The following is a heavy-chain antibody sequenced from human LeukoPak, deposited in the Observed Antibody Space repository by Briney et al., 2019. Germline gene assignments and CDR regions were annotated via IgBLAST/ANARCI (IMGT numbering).Heavy chain of an antibody. V-gene: IGHV3-66*01. CDR3: AKSSGYWDFGAFDI. D-gene: IGHD3-22*01. CDR1: GFTVSSNY. Sequence: GGSLRLSCAASGFTVSSNYMSWVRQAPGKGLEWVSVVYSGGSTYYADSEKGRFTISRDNSKNTLYLQMNSLRAEDTAVYYCAKSSGYWDFGAFDIWGQGTMVTVSS. CDR2: VYSGGST. J-gene: IGHJ3*02.